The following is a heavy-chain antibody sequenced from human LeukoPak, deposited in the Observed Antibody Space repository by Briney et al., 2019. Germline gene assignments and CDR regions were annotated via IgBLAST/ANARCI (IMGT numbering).Heavy chain of an antibody. D-gene: IGHD3-22*01. J-gene: IGHJ5*01. V-gene: IGHV3-7*01. Sequence: GGSLRLSCAASGFKFSSDWMSWVRQAPGKGLEWLANIREDGSETYYVDSVKGRFTISRDNAKNSLYLQMNSLRAEDTAVYYCARHSSGYSGGQGTLVTVSS. CDR1: GFKFSSDW. CDR2: IREDGSET. CDR3: ARHSSGYS.